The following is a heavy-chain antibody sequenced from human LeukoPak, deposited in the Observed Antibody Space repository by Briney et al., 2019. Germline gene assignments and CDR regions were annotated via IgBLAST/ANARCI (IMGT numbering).Heavy chain of an antibody. CDR1: GFTFSSYA. CDR3: AKVNSDIVVVPAATSFDY. D-gene: IGHD2-2*01. J-gene: IGHJ4*02. V-gene: IGHV3-23*01. Sequence: GGSLRLSCAASGFTFSSYAMSWVRQAPGKGREWGSAIIVSGGSTYYADSAKGRFTIPRDNSKNTLYQQMNSLRAEDTAVYNCAKVNSDIVVVPAATSFDYWGQGTLVTVSS. CDR2: IIVSGGST.